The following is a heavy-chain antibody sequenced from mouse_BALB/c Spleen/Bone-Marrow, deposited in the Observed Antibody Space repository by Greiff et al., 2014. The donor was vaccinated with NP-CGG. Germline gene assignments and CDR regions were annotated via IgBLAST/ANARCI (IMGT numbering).Heavy chain of an antibody. CDR2: ISYDGSN. CDR1: GYSITSGYY. CDR3: ARYGNYNAMDY. J-gene: IGHJ4*01. D-gene: IGHD2-1*01. Sequence: EVQRVESGPGLVKPSQSLSLTCSVTGYSITSGYYWNWIRQFPGNKLEWVGYISYDGSNNYNPSPKNRISITRDTSKNQFFLKLNSVTTEDTATYYCARYGNYNAMDYWGQGTSLTVSS. V-gene: IGHV3-6*02.